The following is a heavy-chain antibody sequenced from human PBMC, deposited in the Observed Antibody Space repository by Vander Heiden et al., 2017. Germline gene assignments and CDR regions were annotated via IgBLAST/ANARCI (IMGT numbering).Heavy chain of an antibody. CDR3: ARDRGRGWGGYDFSYYGMDV. J-gene: IGHJ6*02. Sequence: EVQLVESGGGLVKPGGSLRLSCAASGFTLSSTSMHGVRQVPGKGLGWVSSISSSSSYKYYEDSGKGRFTISRDNAKNSLYLQMNSLRAEDTAVYYCARDRGRGWGGYDFSYYGMDVWGQGTTVTVSS. CDR2: ISSSSSYK. V-gene: IGHV3-21*01. CDR1: GFTLSSTS. D-gene: IGHD3-3*01.